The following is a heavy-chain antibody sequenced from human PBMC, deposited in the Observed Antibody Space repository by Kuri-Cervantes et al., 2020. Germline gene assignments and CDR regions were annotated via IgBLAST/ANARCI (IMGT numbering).Heavy chain of an antibody. V-gene: IGHV3-48*02. J-gene: IGHJ6*02. Sequence: GGSLRLSCAASGFTFSSYSINWVRQAPGQGLEWVSYISSSSSTIYYADSVKGRFTISRDNAKNSLYLQMNSLRDEDTAVYYCARNNDYGDYDAYYYYGMDVWGQGTTVTVSS. CDR1: GFTFSSYS. D-gene: IGHD4-17*01. CDR2: ISSSSSTI. CDR3: ARNNDYGDYDAYYYYGMDV.